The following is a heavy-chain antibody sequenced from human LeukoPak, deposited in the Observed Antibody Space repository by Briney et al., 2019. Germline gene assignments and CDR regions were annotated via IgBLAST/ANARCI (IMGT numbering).Heavy chain of an antibody. CDR3: AELGITMIGGV. CDR2: ISWNSGSI. J-gene: IGHJ6*04. V-gene: IGHV3-9*01. CDR1: GFAFDDYA. D-gene: IGHD3-10*02. Sequence: GGSLRLSCAASGFAFDDYAMHWVRQAPGKGLEWVSGISWNSGSIGYADSVKGRFTISRDNAKNSLYLQMNSLRAEDTALYYCAELGITMIGGVWGKGTTVTISS.